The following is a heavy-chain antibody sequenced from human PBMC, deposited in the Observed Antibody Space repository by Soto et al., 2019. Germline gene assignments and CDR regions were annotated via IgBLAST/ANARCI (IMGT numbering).Heavy chain of an antibody. J-gene: IGHJ6*02. D-gene: IGHD2-2*01. CDR2: INPSGGST. CDR1: GYTFTSYY. V-gene: IGHV1-46*03. Sequence: QVQLVQSGAEVKKPGASVKVSCKASGYTFTSYYMHWVRQAPGQGLEWMGIINPSGGSTSYAQKFQGRVTMTRCTSTSTIYMEMSSLRSEDTAVYYCARGGVYCSSTSCYAPSYYGMDVWGQGTTVTVSS. CDR3: ARGGVYCSSTSCYAPSYYGMDV.